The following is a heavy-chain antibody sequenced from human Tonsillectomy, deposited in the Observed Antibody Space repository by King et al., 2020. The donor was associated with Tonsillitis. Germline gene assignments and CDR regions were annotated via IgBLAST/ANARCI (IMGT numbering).Heavy chain of an antibody. V-gene: IGHV1-46*01. Sequence: QLVQSGAEVKKPGASVKVSCKASGYTFTSHWMHWVRQAPGQGLEWMGLINPSGDSTLYAQKFQGRVTMTRDTSTSTDYMELTSLRSEDTAVYYCARDVSREYGSGSAWWLDPWGQGTLVSVSS. CDR2: INPSGDST. D-gene: IGHD2-15*01. CDR3: ARDVSREYGSGSAWWLDP. CDR1: GYTFTSHW. J-gene: IGHJ5*02.